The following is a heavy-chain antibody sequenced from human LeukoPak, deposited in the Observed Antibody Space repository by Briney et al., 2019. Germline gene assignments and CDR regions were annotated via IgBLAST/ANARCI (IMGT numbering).Heavy chain of an antibody. V-gene: IGHV1-69*05. J-gene: IGHJ4*02. CDR3: ARGITIAAHFDY. CDR1: GGTFSSYA. Sequence: SVKVSCKASGGTFSSYAISWVRQAPGQGLEWMGGIFPIFGTANYAQKFQGRVTITTDESTSTAYMELSSLRSEDTAVYYCARGITIAAHFDYWGQGTLVTVSS. CDR2: IFPIFGTA. D-gene: IGHD6-6*01.